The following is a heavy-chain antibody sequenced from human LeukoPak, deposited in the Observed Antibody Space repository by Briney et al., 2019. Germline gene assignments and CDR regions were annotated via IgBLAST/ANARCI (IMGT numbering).Heavy chain of an antibody. V-gene: IGHV3-23*01. D-gene: IGHD3-10*01. CDR2: ITYSSGYT. Sequence: GGSLRLSCAASGFTFSSYDMSWVRQAPGKGLEWVSGITYSSGYTYYAESVKGRFTISRDNSRKTLYLQMNSLRAEDTAVYYCAKDPSDLGGSGSNNYFDCWGQGTLVAVSS. CDR1: GFTFSSYD. J-gene: IGHJ4*02. CDR3: AKDPSDLGGSGSNNYFDC.